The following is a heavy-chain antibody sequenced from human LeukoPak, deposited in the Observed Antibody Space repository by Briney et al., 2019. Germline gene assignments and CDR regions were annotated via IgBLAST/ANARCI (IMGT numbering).Heavy chain of an antibody. J-gene: IGHJ3*02. CDR3: ARVWYQYYYDSSGYAFDI. CDR2: IKQDGSEK. Sequence: PGGSLRLSCAASGFTFSSYAMHWVRQAPGKGLEWVANIKQDGSEKYYVDSVKGRFTISRDNAKNSLYLQMNSLRAEDTAVYYCARVWYQYYYDSSGYAFDIWGQGTMVTVSS. V-gene: IGHV3-7*03. D-gene: IGHD3-22*01. CDR1: GFTFSSYA.